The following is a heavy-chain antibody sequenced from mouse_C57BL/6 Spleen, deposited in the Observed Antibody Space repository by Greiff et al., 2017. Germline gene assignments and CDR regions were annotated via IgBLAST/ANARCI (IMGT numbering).Heavy chain of an antibody. V-gene: IGHV1-52*01. CDR2: IDPSDSET. Sequence: QVQLQQPGAELVRPGSSVKLSCKASGYTFTSYWMHWVKQRPIQGLEWIGNIDPSDSETHYNQKFKDKATLTVDKSSSTAYMQLSSLTSEDSAVYYWARKLRTGYFDYWGQGTTLTVSS. D-gene: IGHD1-1*01. J-gene: IGHJ2*01. CDR3: ARKLRTGYFDY. CDR1: GYTFTSYW.